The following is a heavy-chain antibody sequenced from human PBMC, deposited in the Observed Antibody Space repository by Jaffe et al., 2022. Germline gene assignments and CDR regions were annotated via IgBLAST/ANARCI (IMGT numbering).Heavy chain of an antibody. J-gene: IGHJ4*02. CDR2: IYHSGST. V-gene: IGHV4-38-2*02. CDR1: GYSISSGYY. Sequence: QVQLQESGPGLVKPSETLSLTCAVSGYSISSGYYWGWIRQPPGKGLEWIGSIYHSGSTYYNPSLKSRVTISVDTSKNQFSLKLSSVTAADTAVYYCARDPDAGVGATPYWGQGTLVTVSS. D-gene: IGHD1-26*01. CDR3: ARDPDAGVGATPY.